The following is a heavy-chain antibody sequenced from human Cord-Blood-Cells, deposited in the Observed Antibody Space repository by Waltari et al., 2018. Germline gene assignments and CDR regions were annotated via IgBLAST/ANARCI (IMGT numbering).Heavy chain of an antibody. D-gene: IGHD4-17*01. CDR2: IYYSGST. CDR1: GGSISSYY. CDR3: ARQGPSYGDYGY. Sequence: QVQLQESGPGLVKPSETLSLTCTVSGGSISSYYWSWIRQPPGKGLEWIGYIYYSGSTNYNPSLTSRVTISLDTSKNQFSLKLSSVTAADTAVYCCARQGPSYGDYGYWGQGTLVTVSS. J-gene: IGHJ4*02. V-gene: IGHV4-59*01.